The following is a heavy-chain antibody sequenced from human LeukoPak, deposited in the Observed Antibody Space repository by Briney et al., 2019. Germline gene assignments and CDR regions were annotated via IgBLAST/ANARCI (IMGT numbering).Heavy chain of an antibody. Sequence: SETLSLTCTVSSGSISSISYYWGWIRQPPGKGLDWIASIYYSGSTYYNPSLKSRVTISVDTSKNHFSLKLSSVAAADTAVYYCARPSVYGSGCYLSTAFDYWGQGTLVTVSS. CDR1: SGSISSISYY. CDR3: ARPSVYGSGCYLSTAFDY. V-gene: IGHV4-39*02. J-gene: IGHJ4*02. D-gene: IGHD3-10*01. CDR2: IYYSGST.